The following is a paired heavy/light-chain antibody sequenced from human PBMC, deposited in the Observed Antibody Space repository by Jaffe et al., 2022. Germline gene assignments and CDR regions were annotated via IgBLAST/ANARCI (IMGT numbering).Heavy chain of an antibody. CDR3: ARDEFGRRGIHYFQY. CDR1: GGSLTNSG. Sequence: QVQLVQSGAEVKKPGSSVKVSCKASGGSLTNSGINWVRQAPGQGLEWMGGIIPFSGVTIYAQKFQGRVTITADESATTGYMELSSLVSDDTAVYYCARDEFGRRGIHYFQYWGQGTLVTVTS. V-gene: IGHV1-69*01. CDR2: IIPFSGVT. J-gene: IGHJ1*01. D-gene: IGHD3-10*01.
Light chain of an antibody. Sequence: EIVMAQSPATLSVSPGERATLSCRASQSVLSNLAWYQQKPGQPPRLLIYGASTRAAGIPARFSGSGSGTEFTLTISSLQSEDSAVYYCQQYNNWPPLTFGGGTKVEIK. CDR1: QSVLSN. V-gene: IGKV3-15*01. J-gene: IGKJ4*01. CDR3: QQYNNWPPLT. CDR2: GAS.